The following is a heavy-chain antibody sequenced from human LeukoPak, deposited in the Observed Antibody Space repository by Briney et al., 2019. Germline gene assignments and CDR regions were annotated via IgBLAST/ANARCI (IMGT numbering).Heavy chain of an antibody. D-gene: IGHD3-22*01. CDR3: ARDKRDAAYDSSGP. CDR1: GFIFSTYW. CDR2: IKHDGSAQ. V-gene: IGHV3-7*01. Sequence: PGGSLRLSCAASGFIFSTYWMSWVRQAPGKGLEWVAKIKHDGSAQYYVDSVKGRFTISRDNAKNSLYLQMNSLRAEDTAVYYCARDKRDAAYDSSGPGGQGTLVTVSS. J-gene: IGHJ4*02.